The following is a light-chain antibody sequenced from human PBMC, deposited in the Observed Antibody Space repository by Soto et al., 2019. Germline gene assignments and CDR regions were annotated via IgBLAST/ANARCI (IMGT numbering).Light chain of an antibody. J-gene: IGKJ1*01. CDR3: QHYGGMWT. CDR1: QTLNNY. Sequence: DIQMTQSPSSVSASVGDRITITCRASQTLNNYLTWFQQKPGKAPKVLIYDASNLESGVPSRFSGSRSGTEFILTISSLQPDDFATYYCQHYGGMWTFGQGTKVDIK. V-gene: IGKV1-5*01. CDR2: DAS.